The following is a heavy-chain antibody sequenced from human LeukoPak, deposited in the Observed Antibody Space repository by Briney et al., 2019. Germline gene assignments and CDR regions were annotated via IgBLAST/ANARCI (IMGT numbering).Heavy chain of an antibody. CDR1: GFTFSSFA. D-gene: IGHD3-22*01. V-gene: IGHV3-23*01. CDR3: LQIVVVKGAFDI. CDR2: ISGSGAST. Sequence: PGGSLRLSCAASGFTFSSFAMSWVRQAPGKGLECVSGISGSGASTNYADSVKGRFTISRDNPKNTLYLQMNSLRAEDTAVYYCLQIVVVKGAFDIWGQGTMVTVSS. J-gene: IGHJ3*02.